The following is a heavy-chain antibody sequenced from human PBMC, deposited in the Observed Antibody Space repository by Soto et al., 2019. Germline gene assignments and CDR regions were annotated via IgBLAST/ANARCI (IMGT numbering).Heavy chain of an antibody. CDR2: ISSSGSTI. J-gene: IGHJ4*02. Sequence: GGSLRLPCAASGFTFSSYEMNWVRQAPGKGLEWVSYISSSGSTIYYADSVKGRFTISRDNAKNSLYLQMNSLRAEDTAVYYCARVPDSSGYSDYWGQGTLVTVSS. CDR3: ARVPDSSGYSDY. D-gene: IGHD3-22*01. CDR1: GFTFSSYE. V-gene: IGHV3-48*03.